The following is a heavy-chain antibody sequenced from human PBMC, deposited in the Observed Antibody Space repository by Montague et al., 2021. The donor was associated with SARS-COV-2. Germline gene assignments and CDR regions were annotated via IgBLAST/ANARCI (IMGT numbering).Heavy chain of an antibody. V-gene: IGHV4-61*01. CDR3: ARDRGGGLGGVITAYYFDY. CDR2: IYYSGST. Sequence: SETLSLTCTVSGGSVSSGSYYWSWIRQPPGKGLEWIGYIYYSGSTNYNPSLKSRVTISVDTSKNQFSLKLSSVTAADTAVYYCARDRGGGLGGVITAYYFDYWGQGTLVTVSS. J-gene: IGHJ4*02. CDR1: GGSVSSGSYY. D-gene: IGHD3-16*01.